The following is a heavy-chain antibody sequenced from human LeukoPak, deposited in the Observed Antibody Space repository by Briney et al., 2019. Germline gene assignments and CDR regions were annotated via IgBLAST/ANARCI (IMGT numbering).Heavy chain of an antibody. D-gene: IGHD6-19*01. J-gene: IGHJ6*02. CDR3: AKDSHDSGWPSNYYYYGMDV. V-gene: IGHV3-30*18. CDR1: GFTFSSYG. CDR2: ISYDGSNK. Sequence: GGSLRLSCAASGFTFSSYGMHWVRQAPGKGLEWVAVISYDGSNKYYADSVKGRFTISRDNSKNTLYLQMNSLRAEDTAVYYCAKDSHDSGWPSNYYYYGMDVWGQGTTVTVSS.